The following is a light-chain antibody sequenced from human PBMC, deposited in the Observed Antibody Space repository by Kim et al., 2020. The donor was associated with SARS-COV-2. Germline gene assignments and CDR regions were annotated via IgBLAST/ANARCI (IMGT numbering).Light chain of an antibody. V-gene: IGLV6-57*03. J-gene: IGLJ2*01. CDR2: ADN. CDR1: GGSVAANY. CDR3: QSYDSNNHVV. Sequence: KTGTIASTRSGGSVAANYVQWYRQRPGGAPTILIYADNRRPSGIPNRFSGAIRSSSNSASHTISGLRTEDEDDYYCQSYDSNNHVVFGGGTQLTVL.